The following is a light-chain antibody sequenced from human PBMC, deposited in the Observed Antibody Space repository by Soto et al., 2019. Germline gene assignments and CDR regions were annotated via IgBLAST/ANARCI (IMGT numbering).Light chain of an antibody. J-gene: IGLJ2*01. Sequence: QPVLTQPPSVSGAPGQRVTISCTGSSSNIGAGYDVHWYQQLPGTAPKLLIYGNSNRPSGVPDRFSGSKSGTSASLAITELQAEDEADYYCQSYDSSLSGVVFGGGTKLTVL. V-gene: IGLV1-40*01. CDR1: SSNIGAGYD. CDR3: QSYDSSLSGVV. CDR2: GNS.